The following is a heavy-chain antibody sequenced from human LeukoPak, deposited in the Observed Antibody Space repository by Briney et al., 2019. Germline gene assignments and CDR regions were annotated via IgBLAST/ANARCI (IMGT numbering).Heavy chain of an antibody. J-gene: IGHJ6*03. CDR1: GDSINSNNYY. CDR3: ARVGYGSGLWSRYYYYMDV. Sequence: TLXXXCTVSGDSINSNNYYWSWIRQPAGKGLEWIGRIYSSGSTNYNPSLKSRVTISVDTSKNQFSLKLSSVTAADTAVYYCARVGYGSGLWSRYYYYMDVWGKGTTVTISS. V-gene: IGHV4-61*02. CDR2: IYSSGST. D-gene: IGHD3-10*01.